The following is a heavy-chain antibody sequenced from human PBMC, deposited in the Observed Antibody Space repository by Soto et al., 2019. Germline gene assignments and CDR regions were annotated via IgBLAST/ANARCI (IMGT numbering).Heavy chain of an antibody. CDR1: GFNFNKYA. Sequence: EVQLLESGGGLVRPGESLRLSCAASGFNFNKYAMSWVRQAPGEGLEWVSGISCCGGTASYADSGKGRFTIARDEAKXXXXXXXNSLXXXXXXXXXXAKADGQQXXXXXXXXWG. V-gene: IGHV3-23*01. D-gene: IGHD4-4*01. J-gene: IGHJ1*01. CDR3: AKADGQQXXXXXXXX. CDR2: ISCCGGTA.